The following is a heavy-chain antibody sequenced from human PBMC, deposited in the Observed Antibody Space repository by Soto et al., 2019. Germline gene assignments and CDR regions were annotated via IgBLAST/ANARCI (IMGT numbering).Heavy chain of an antibody. D-gene: IGHD2-21*01. J-gene: IGHJ3*02. V-gene: IGHV3-48*01. Sequence: EVHLVESGGELVQPGGSLRLSCVASGFTFSSYSMNWVRQVPGKGLEWVSYIRGVSDVIYYADSVKGRFTISRDNAKKSLSLQMNSLRAEDTAVYYCVRHHIYAFDMWGKGTMVTVSS. CDR3: VRHHIYAFDM. CDR2: IRGVSDVI. CDR1: GFTFSSYS.